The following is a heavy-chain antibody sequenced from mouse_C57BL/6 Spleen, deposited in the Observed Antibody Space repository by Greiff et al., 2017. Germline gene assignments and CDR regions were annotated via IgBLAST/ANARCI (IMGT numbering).Heavy chain of an antibody. CDR3: ARRRPYYGNYYYY. Sequence: VKLQQPGAELVMPGASVKLSCKASGYTFTSYWMHWVKQRPGQGLEWIGEIDPSDSYTNYNQKFKGKSTLTVDKSSSTAYMQLSSLTSEDSAVYYCARRRPYYGNYYYYWGQGTTRTVSS. CDR2: IDPSDSYT. D-gene: IGHD2-10*01. CDR1: GYTFTSYW. V-gene: IGHV1-69*01. J-gene: IGHJ2*01.